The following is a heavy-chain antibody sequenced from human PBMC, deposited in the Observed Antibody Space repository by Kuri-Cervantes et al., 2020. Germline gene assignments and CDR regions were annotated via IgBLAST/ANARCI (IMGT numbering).Heavy chain of an antibody. CDR2: INHSGST. D-gene: IGHD3-10*01. J-gene: IGHJ6*03. CDR3: ARGPPGRMVQGVIMTTPYYYYYYMDV. Sequence: SETLSLTCTVSGYSISSGYYWGWIRQPPGKGLEWIGEINHSGSTNYNPSLKSRVTISVDTSKNQFSLKLSSVTAADTAVCYCARGPPGRMVQGVIMTTPYYYYYYMDVWGKGTTVTVSS. CDR1: GYSISSGYY. V-gene: IGHV4-38-2*02.